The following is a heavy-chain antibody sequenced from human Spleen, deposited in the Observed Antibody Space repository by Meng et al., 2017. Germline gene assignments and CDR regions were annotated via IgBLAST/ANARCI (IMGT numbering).Heavy chain of an antibody. CDR1: GGSFSGYY. V-gene: IGHV4-34*01. D-gene: IGHD6-13*01. CDR3: ARTGYSSSWYNYYYYGMDV. Sequence: GSLRLSCAVYGGSFSGYYWSWIRQPPGKGLEWIGEINHSGSTNYNPSLKSRVTMSVDSSKNQFSLKLSSVTAADTAVYYCARTGYSSSWYNYYYYGMDVWGQGTTVTVSS. J-gene: IGHJ6*02. CDR2: INHSGST.